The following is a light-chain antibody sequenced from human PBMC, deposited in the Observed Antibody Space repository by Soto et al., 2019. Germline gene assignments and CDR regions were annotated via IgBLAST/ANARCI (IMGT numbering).Light chain of an antibody. CDR1: QGISSF. V-gene: IGKV1-9*01. CDR3: QQVDSYPIT. CDR2: DAS. J-gene: IGKJ5*01. Sequence: DIQLTQSPSSLSASVGDRVTITCRASQGISSFLAWYQQKPGKAPELLIYDASTLQSGVPSRFSGSGSGTEFTLTISSLQPEDFAIYYCQQVDSYPITFGQGTRLEIK.